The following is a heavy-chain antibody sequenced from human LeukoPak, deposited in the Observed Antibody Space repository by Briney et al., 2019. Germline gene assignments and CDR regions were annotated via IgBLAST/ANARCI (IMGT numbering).Heavy chain of an antibody. CDR3: ARFAWNYLGYFDY. Sequence: KPGGSLRLSCAASGFTFSSYSMNWVRQAPGKGLEWVSSISSSSSYIYYADSVKGRFTISRDNAKNSLYLQMNSLRAEDTAVYYCARFAWNYLGYFDYWGQGTLVTVSS. J-gene: IGHJ4*02. CDR2: ISSSSSYI. D-gene: IGHD1-7*01. CDR1: GFTFSSYS. V-gene: IGHV3-21*01.